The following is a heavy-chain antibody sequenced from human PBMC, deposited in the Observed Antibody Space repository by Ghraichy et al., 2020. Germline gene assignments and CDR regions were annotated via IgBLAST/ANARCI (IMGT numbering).Heavy chain of an antibody. D-gene: IGHD6-6*01. CDR3: AVESSGLGSFDY. V-gene: IGHV4-39*07. Sequence: SETLSLTCTVSGGSISSSSYYWGWIRQPPGKGLEWIGSIYYSGSTYYNPSLKSRVTISVDTSKNQFSLKLSSVTAADTAVYYCAVESSGLGSFDYWGQGTLVTVSS. CDR1: GGSISSSSYY. J-gene: IGHJ4*02. CDR2: IYYSGST.